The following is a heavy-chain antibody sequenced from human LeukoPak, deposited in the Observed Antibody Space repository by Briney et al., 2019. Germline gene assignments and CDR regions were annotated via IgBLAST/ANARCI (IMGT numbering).Heavy chain of an antibody. J-gene: IGHJ5*02. CDR3: ARGAAILNWFGP. CDR1: GGSFSGYY. V-gene: IGHV4-34*01. CDR2: INHSGST. Sequence: SETLSLTCAVYGGSFSGYYWSWIRQPPGKGLEWIGEINHSGSTNYNPSLKSRVTISVDTSKNQFSLKLSSVTAADTAVYYCARGAAILNWFGPWGQGTLVTVSS. D-gene: IGHD2-2*02.